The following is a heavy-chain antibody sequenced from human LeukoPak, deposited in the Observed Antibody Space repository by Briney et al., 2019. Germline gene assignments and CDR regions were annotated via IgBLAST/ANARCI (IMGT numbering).Heavy chain of an antibody. V-gene: IGHV1-18*01. Sequence: ASVKVSCKASGYTFTSYGISWVRQAPGQGLEWMGWNSAYNGNTNYAQKLQGRVTMTTDTSTSTAYMELRSLRSDDTAVYYCASSTYITMVRGVTRFDAFDIWGQGTMVTVSS. CDR3: ASSTYITMVRGVTRFDAFDI. J-gene: IGHJ3*02. CDR2: NSAYNGNT. CDR1: GYTFTSYG. D-gene: IGHD3-10*01.